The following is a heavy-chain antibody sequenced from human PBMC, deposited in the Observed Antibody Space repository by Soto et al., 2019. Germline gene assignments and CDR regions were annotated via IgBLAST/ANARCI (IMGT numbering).Heavy chain of an antibody. V-gene: IGHV3-30-3*01. CDR3: ARDGYCSGGGCLLETYFDF. CDR2: ISNDGFNE. D-gene: IGHD2-15*01. J-gene: IGHJ4*02. CDR1: GFTFSTRI. Sequence: QVQLVESGGGVVQPGRSLRLSCVASGFTFSTRIIHWVRQAPGKGLEWVSVISNDGFNEYYADSVKGRFTISRDNSKNTLYLQMSNLRHEDTAVYYCARDGYCSGGGCLLETYFDFWGQGTLVTVSS.